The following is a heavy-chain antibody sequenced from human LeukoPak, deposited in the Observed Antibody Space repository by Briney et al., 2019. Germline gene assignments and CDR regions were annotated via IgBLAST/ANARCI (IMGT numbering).Heavy chain of an antibody. J-gene: IGHJ5*02. CDR2: INHSGST. V-gene: IGHV4-39*07. D-gene: IGHD3-10*01. Sequence: NPSETLSLTCTVSGGSISSSSYYWGWIRQPPGKGLEWIGEINHSGSTNYNPSLKSRVTISVDTSKNQFSLKLSSVTAADTAVYYCARDAAWVTMVRGVWGFDPWGQGTLVTVSS. CDR3: ARDAAWVTMVRGVWGFDP. CDR1: GGSISSSSYY.